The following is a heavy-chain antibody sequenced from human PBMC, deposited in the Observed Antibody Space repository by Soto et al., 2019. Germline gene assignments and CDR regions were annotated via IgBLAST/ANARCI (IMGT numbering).Heavy chain of an antibody. CDR3: ERVNVGKYYFDH. Sequence: PGGSLRLSCAASGFTFSNYWMHWVRQAPGKGLVWVSRINTDGSTTSYADSVKGRFTISRDNAKNTLYLQMNSLRAEDTAVYYCERVNVGKYYFDHWGQGTLVTVSS. CDR1: GFTFSNYW. V-gene: IGHV3-74*01. J-gene: IGHJ4*02. D-gene: IGHD1-26*01. CDR2: INTDGSTT.